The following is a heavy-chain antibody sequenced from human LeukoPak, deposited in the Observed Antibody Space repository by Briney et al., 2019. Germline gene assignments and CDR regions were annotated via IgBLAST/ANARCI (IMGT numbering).Heavy chain of an antibody. D-gene: IGHD1-26*01. V-gene: IGHV4-59*01. Sequence: PSETLSLTCTVSGGFISGYYWSWIRQPPGKGLEWIGYIYYSGSTNYNPSLKSRVTISVDTSKNQFSLKLNSVTAADTAANYCARSKWGYAFDIWGQGTMVTVSS. CDR3: ARSKWGYAFDI. CDR1: GGFISGYY. CDR2: IYYSGST. J-gene: IGHJ3*02.